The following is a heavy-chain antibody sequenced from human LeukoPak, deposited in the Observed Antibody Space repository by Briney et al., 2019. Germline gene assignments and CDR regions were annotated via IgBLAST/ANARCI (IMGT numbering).Heavy chain of an antibody. CDR2: INHSGST. V-gene: IGHV4-34*01. CDR1: GGSFSGYY. J-gene: IGHJ5*02. D-gene: IGHD3-22*01. Sequence: SETLSLTCAVCGGSFSGYYWSWIRQPPGKGLEWIGEINHSGSTNYNPSLKSRVTISVDTSKNQFSLKLSSVTAADTAVYYCATYYYDSSGSFFDPWGQGTLVTVSS. CDR3: ATYYYDSSGSFFDP.